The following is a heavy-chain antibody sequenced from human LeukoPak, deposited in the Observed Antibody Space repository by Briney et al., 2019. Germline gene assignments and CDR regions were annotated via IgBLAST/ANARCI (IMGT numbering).Heavy chain of an antibody. D-gene: IGHD4-17*01. J-gene: IGHJ5*02. CDR1: GFTFSNYS. CDR2: ISSSSSTI. CDR3: AREATVTTHNWFDP. Sequence: GGSLRLSCAASGFTFSNYSMNWVRQAPGKGLEWVSYISSSSSTIYYADSVKGRFTISRDNAKNLLYLQMNSLRAEDTAVYYCAREATVTTHNWFDPWGQGTLVTVSS. V-gene: IGHV3-48*01.